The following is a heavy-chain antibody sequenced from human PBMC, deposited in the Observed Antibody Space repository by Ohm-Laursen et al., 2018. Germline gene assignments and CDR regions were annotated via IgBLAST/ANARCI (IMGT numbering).Heavy chain of an antibody. CDR1: GFTFSSYS. CDR3: ARSPDYYYYGMDV. J-gene: IGHJ6*02. V-gene: IGHV3-48*01. CDR2: ISSSSSTI. Sequence: SLRLSCAASGFTFSSYSMNWVRQAPGKGLEWVSYISSSSSTIYYADSVKGRFTISRDNAKDSLYLQMNSLRAEDMAVYYCARSPDYYYYGMDVWGQGTTVTVSS.